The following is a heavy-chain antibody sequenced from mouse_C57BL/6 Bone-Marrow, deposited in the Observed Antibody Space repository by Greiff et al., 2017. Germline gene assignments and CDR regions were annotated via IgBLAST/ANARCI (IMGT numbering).Heavy chain of an antibody. J-gene: IGHJ2*01. V-gene: IGHV1-64*01. CDR2: IHPNSGST. CDR1: GYTFTSYW. D-gene: IGHD2-3*01. CDR3: ARVGPGWLLPHYCDY. Sequence: VQLQQPGAELVKPGASVKLSCKASGYTFTSYWMHWVKQRPGQGLEWIGMIHPNSGSTNYNEKFQSKATLTVDKSSSTAYMQISSLTSEDSAVYYCARVGPGWLLPHYCDYWGQGTTLTVSS.